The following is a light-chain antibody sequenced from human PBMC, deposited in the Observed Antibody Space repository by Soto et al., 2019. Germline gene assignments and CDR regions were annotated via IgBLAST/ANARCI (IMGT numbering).Light chain of an antibody. CDR1: QTVSRY. V-gene: IGKV3-11*01. J-gene: IGKJ4*01. CDR2: DAF. CDR3: LQRGDWPPS. Sequence: EIVLTQSPATLSLSPGERATLSCRASQTVSRYLSWYQQKPGQAPRLLIYDAFNRAPGIPARFSGSGSGTDFSLTISSLAPEDFAVYYCLQRGDWPPSFGGGTKVEI.